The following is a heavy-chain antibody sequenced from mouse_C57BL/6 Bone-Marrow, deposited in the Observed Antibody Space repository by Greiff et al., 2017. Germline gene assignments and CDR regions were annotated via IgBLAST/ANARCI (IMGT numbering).Heavy chain of an antibody. CDR1: GYTFTDYY. J-gene: IGHJ3*01. V-gene: IGHV1-26*01. D-gene: IGHD2-12*01. CDR2: INPNNGGT. CDR3: ARSPYYSPWFAY. Sequence: EVQLQQSGPELVKPGASVKISCKASGYTFTDYYMNWVKQSHGKSLEWIGDINPNNGGTSYNQKFKGKATLTVDKSSSTAYMELRSLTSEDSAVYYCARSPYYSPWFAYWGQGTLVTVSA.